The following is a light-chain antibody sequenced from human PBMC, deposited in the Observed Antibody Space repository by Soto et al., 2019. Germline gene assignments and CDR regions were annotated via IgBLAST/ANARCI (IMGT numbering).Light chain of an antibody. Sequence: QSVLTQPASGSGSPGQSITISCTGTSSDVGAYNYVSWYQRHPGTAPKLIIYDVTLRPSGVSNRFSGSKSGNTASLTISGLQAEDEADFYCSSFSRSTPLVFGTGTKVTVL. V-gene: IGLV2-14*03. CDR3: SSFSRSTPLV. J-gene: IGLJ1*01. CDR2: DVT. CDR1: SSDVGAYNY.